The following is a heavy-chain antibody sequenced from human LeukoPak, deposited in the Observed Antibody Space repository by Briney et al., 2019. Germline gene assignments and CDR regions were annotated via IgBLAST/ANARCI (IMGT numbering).Heavy chain of an antibody. D-gene: IGHD2-21*02. Sequence: GGSLRLSCAASGFTVSSNYMSWVRQAPGKGLEWVSVIYSGGSTYYADSVKGRFTISRDNSKHTLYLQMNSLRAEDTAVYYCARRRYCGGDCYPPSYAFDIWGQGTMVTVSS. J-gene: IGHJ3*02. CDR2: IYSGGST. CDR3: ARRRYCGGDCYPPSYAFDI. V-gene: IGHV3-66*01. CDR1: GFTVSSNY.